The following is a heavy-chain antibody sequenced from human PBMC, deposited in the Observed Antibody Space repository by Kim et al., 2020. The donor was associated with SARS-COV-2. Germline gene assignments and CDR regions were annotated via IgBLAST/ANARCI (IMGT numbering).Heavy chain of an antibody. D-gene: IGHD1-26*01. CDR3: ARWPTSTTGFDY. V-gene: IGHV1-3*01. J-gene: IGHJ4*02. Sequence: KYSQKVQGRGTITRDTSESTAYMELSSLRSEDTAVYYCARWPTSTTGFDYWGQGTLVTVSS.